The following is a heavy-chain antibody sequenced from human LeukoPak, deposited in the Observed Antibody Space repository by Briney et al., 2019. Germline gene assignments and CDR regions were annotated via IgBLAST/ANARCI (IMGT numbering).Heavy chain of an antibody. J-gene: IGHJ3*02. Sequence: SQTLSLTCTVSGGSISSGGYYWSWIRQHPGKGLEWIGYFYYSGTTYYNPSLKSRLTMSVDTSKNQFSLKLSSVTAADTAVYYCAREGVPDAFDIWGQGTMVTVSS. D-gene: IGHD6-6*01. CDR1: GGSISSGGYY. V-gene: IGHV4-31*03. CDR2: FYYSGTT. CDR3: AREGVPDAFDI.